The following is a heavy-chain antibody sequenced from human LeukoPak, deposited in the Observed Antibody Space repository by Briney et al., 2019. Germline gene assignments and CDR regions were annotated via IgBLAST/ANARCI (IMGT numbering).Heavy chain of an antibody. Sequence: SETLSLTCTVSDGSISSYYWSWIRQPPGKGLEWIGYIYYSGSTNYNPSLKSRVTISVDTSKNQFSLKLSSVTAADTAVYYCARDGEQQLEIWGQGTMVTVSS. CDR2: IYYSGST. CDR3: ARDGEQQLEI. V-gene: IGHV4-59*01. CDR1: DGSISSYY. J-gene: IGHJ3*02. D-gene: IGHD6-13*01.